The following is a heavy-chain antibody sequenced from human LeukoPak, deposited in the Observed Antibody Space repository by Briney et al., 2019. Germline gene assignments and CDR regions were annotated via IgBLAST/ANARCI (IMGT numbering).Heavy chain of an antibody. J-gene: IGHJ5*02. CDR3: ARGYSSSWYWFDP. CDR2: IYHSGST. Sequence: PSETLSLTCTVSGYSISSGYYWGWIRQPPGKGLEWIGSIYHSGSTYYNPSLKSRVTISVDTSKNQFSLKLSSVTAADTAVYYCARGYSSSWYWFDPWGQGTLVTVSS. D-gene: IGHD6-13*01. CDR1: GYSISSGYY. V-gene: IGHV4-38-2*02.